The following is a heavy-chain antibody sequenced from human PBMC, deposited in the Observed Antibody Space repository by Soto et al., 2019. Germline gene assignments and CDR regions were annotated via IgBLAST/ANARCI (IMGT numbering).Heavy chain of an antibody. CDR1: GYTFTDYF. CDR2: INPKTRGT. Sequence: ASVKVSCKASGYTFTDYFIHWVRQAPGQGFEWMGWINPKTRGTNYAQKFQGRVTMTRDTSNSTAYMELRGLSSVATADTAVYFCARYRFSGRRWSKFDYWGQGTLVTVSS. CDR3: ARYRFSGRRWSKFDY. V-gene: IGHV1-2*02. J-gene: IGHJ4*02. D-gene: IGHD3-16*02.